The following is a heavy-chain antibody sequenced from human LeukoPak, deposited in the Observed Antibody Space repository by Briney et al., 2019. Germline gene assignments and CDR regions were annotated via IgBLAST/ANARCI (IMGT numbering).Heavy chain of an antibody. CDR3: ARNRWITSTEPLGY. D-gene: IGHD1-14*01. V-gene: IGHV3-11*01. CDR2: ISASGITV. Sequence: GGSLRLSCAASGFPFNDYYMTWIRQAPGKGLEWISYISASGITVHYADSVKGRFTASRDNAKKSLYLQMNNVTADDTGFYYRARNRWITSTEPLGYWGQGSLVLVSS. CDR1: GFPFNDYY. J-gene: IGHJ4*02.